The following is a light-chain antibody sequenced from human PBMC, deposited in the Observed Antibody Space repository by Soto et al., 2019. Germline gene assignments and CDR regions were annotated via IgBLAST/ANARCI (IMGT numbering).Light chain of an antibody. V-gene: IGKV3D-20*02. CDR1: QSVSSNY. J-gene: IGKJ1*01. CDR3: QQRSNWWT. Sequence: EIVLTQSPGTLSLSPGERATLSCRASQSVSSNYLAWYQQKPGQAPRFLISGASTRATGIPDRFSGSGSGTDFTLTISRLEPEDFAVYYCQQRSNWWTFGQGTKVDIK. CDR2: GAS.